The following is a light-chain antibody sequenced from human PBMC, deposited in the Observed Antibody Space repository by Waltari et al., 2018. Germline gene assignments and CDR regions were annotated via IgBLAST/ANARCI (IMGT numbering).Light chain of an antibody. Sequence: EIVLTQSPGTLSLSPGERATLSCRASQSVRSNYLAWYQQKPGQAPSLLIYDTSNRATGIPDRFSGSGSGTDFPLIISRLEPEDFALYYCQQYGNTPFTFGQGTRLDIK. CDR2: DTS. V-gene: IGKV3-20*01. J-gene: IGKJ5*01. CDR1: QSVRSNY. CDR3: QQYGNTPFT.